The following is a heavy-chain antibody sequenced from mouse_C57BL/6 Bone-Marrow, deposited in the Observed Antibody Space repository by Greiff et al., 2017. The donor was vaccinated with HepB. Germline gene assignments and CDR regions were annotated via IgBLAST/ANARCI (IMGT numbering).Heavy chain of an antibody. D-gene: IGHD1-1*01. J-gene: IGHJ1*03. V-gene: IGHV14-4*01. CDR3: TTIDYYGSRGDWYFDV. CDR1: GFNIKDDY. Sequence: VQLQQSGAELVRPGASVKLSCTASGFNIKDDYMHWVKQRPEQGLEWIGWIDPENGDTAYASKFQGKATITADTSSNTAYLQLSSLTSEDTAVYYCTTIDYYGSRGDWYFDVWGTGTTVTVSS. CDR2: IDPENGDT.